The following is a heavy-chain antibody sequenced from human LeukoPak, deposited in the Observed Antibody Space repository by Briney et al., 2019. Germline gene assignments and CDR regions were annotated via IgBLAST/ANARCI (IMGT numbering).Heavy chain of an antibody. V-gene: IGHV4-59*08. Sequence: PSETLSLTCTVSGGYISTYYWYWIRQPPGKGLEWIGYIYYSGSTNYNPSLKSRVTISMDTSTNHFSLMMNSLTTTDTAVYYCARGTKSPRTTVLTSFWYFDLWGRGTLVTVSS. J-gene: IGHJ2*01. CDR1: GGYISTYY. D-gene: IGHD1-14*01. CDR2: IYYSGST. CDR3: ARGTKSPRTTVLTSFWYFDL.